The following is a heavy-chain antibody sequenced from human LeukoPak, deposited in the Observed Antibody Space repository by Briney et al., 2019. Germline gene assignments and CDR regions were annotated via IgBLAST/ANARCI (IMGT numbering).Heavy chain of an antibody. CDR3: AKTDRKTIFGVVIDN. J-gene: IGHJ4*02. CDR2: ISGSGGST. D-gene: IGHD3-3*01. V-gene: IGHV3-23*01. CDR1: GFTFSSYT. Sequence: PGGSLRLSCAASGFTFSSYTMSWVRQAPGKGLEWVSAISGSGGSTYYADSVKGRFTISRDNSKNTLYLQMNSLRAEDTAVYYCAKTDRKTIFGVVIDNWGQGTLVTVSS.